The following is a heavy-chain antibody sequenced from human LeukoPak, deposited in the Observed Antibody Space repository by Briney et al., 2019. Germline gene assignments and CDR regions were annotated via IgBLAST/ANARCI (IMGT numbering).Heavy chain of an antibody. CDR3: ARKAPSKYYDSSGYYFDY. V-gene: IGHV3-21*01. CDR1: GYSISSGYY. Sequence: ASETLSLTCTVSGYSISSGYYWGWVRQAPGKGLEWVSSISAGTSNIDYADSIKGRFTISRDNAKNSLYLQMNSLRAGDTAVYYCARKAPSKYYDSSGYYFDYWGQGTLVTVSS. J-gene: IGHJ4*02. D-gene: IGHD3-22*01. CDR2: ISAGTSNI.